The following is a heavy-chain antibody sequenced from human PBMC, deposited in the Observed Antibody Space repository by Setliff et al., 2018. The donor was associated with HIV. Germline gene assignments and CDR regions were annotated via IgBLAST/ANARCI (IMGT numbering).Heavy chain of an antibody. Sequence: PGGSLRLSCAASGFTFSSYWMHWVRQAPGKGLVWVFGMNTDGSSTRYADSVKGRFTISRDNAKNMLYLQMNSLSADDTAVYYCARLRINDYWGQGTPVTVSS. CDR3: ARLRINDY. V-gene: IGHV3-74*01. CDR2: MNTDGSST. CDR1: GFTFSSYW. J-gene: IGHJ4*02.